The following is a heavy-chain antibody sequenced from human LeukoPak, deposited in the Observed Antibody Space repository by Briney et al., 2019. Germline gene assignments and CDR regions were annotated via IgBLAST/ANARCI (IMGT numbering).Heavy chain of an antibody. CDR3: ARDRAYYGSGSYGPYYFDY. CDR1: GFTFSSYE. V-gene: IGHV3-48*03. D-gene: IGHD3-10*01. CDR2: ISSSGSTI. J-gene: IGHJ4*02. Sequence: SGGSLRLSCAASGFTFSSYEMNWVRRAPGKGLEWVSYISSSGSTIYYADSVKGRFTISRDNAKNSLYLQMNSLRAEDTAVYYCARDRAYYGSGSYGPYYFDYWGQGTLVTVSS.